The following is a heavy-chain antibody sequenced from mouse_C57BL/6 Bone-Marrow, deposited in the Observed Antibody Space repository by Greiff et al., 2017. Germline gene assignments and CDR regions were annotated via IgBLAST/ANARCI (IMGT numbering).Heavy chain of an antibody. V-gene: IGHV1-80*01. CDR2: ISPGDGDT. CDR1: GFAFSRYW. D-gene: IGHD1-1*01. Sequence: VQLQQSGAELVKPGASVKFSCTASGFAFSRYWMHWVQQRPGPGLEWIGQISPGDGDTNYNGQFTGKATLTAATSSSTAYMQLSLLTSASSAIYVCARSPITTVVDWYFDVWGTGTTVTVSS. J-gene: IGHJ1*03. CDR3: ARSPITTVVDWYFDV.